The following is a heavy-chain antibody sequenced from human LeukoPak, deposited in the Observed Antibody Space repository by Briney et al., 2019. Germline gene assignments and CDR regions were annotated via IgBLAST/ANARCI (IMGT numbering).Heavy chain of an antibody. CDR1: GGSISSSSYY. CDR2: IYYSGST. CDR3: ARDRNVGYYYYGMDV. J-gene: IGHJ6*02. D-gene: IGHD1-26*01. Sequence: PSETLSLTCTVSGGSISSSSYYWGWIRQPPGKGLEWIGSIYYSGSTYYNPSLKSLVTISVDTSKNQFSLKLSSVTAADTAVYYCARDRNVGYYYYGMDVWGQGTTVTVSS. V-gene: IGHV4-39*07.